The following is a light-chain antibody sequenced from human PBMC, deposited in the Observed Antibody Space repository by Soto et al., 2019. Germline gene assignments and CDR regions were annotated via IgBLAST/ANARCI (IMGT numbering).Light chain of an antibody. V-gene: IGLV1-40*01. J-gene: IGLJ2*01. CDR1: SSNIGAGYD. CDR3: QSYDSSLSGPVV. CDR2: GNS. Sequence: QSVLTQPPSVSGAPGRRVTISCTGSSSNIGAGYDVHWYQHLPGTAPKLLIYGNSNRPSGVPDRFSGSKSGTSASLAITGLQAEDEADYYCQSYDSSLSGPVVFGGGTKLTVL.